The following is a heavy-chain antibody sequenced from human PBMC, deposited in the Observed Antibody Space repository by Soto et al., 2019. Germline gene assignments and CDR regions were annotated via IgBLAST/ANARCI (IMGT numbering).Heavy chain of an antibody. CDR3: AKEGVYCSGGSCYDYYYYYGMDF. CDR2: IIGSGGST. CDR1: GFIFSSYA. J-gene: IGHJ6*02. V-gene: IGHV3-23*01. Sequence: GSLRLSCAASGFIFSSYAMSWVRQAPGKGLEWVSSIIGSGGSTYYADSVKGRFTISRDNSKNTLHLQMISLRAEDTAVYYCAKEGVYCSGGSCYDYYYYYGMDFWGQGTAVTVSS. D-gene: IGHD2-15*01.